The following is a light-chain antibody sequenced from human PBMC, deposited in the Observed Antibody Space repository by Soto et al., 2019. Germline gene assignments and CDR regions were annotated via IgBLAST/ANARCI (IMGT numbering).Light chain of an antibody. CDR2: EGS. V-gene: IGLV2-23*01. Sequence: HSALTQPASVSGSPGQSITISCTGTSSDVGSYNLVSWYQQHPGKAPKLMIYEGSKRPSGVSNRFSGSKSGNTASLTISGRQAEDEADYYCCSYAGSSTYVVFGGGTKLTVL. CDR3: CSYAGSSTYVV. CDR1: SSDVGSYNL. J-gene: IGLJ2*01.